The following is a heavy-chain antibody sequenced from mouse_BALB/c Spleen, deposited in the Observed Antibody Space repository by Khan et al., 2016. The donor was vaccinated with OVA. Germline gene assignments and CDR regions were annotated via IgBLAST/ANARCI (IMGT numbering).Heavy chain of an antibody. V-gene: IGHV3-1*02. Sequence: EVQLQESGHDLVKPSQSLSLTCTVTGYSITSGYSWHWIRQFPGNILEWMGYIHYSGNTNYNPSLKSRISITRDTSRNQFFLHLNSVTSEDTATYYCARAGRWFPYWGQGTLVTVSA. CDR3: ARAGRWFPY. CDR2: IHYSGNT. CDR1: GYSITSGYS. J-gene: IGHJ3*01.